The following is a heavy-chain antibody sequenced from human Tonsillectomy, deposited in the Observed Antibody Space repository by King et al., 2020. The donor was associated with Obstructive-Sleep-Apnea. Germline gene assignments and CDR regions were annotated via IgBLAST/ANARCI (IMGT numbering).Heavy chain of an antibody. CDR3: AKDLSSGWYSPQDY. V-gene: IGHV3-9*01. D-gene: IGHD6-19*01. Sequence: VQLVESGGGLVQPGRSLRLSCAASGFTFDDYAMHWVRQVPGKGLEWVSGISWHSGSIGYADSVKGRFTISRDNAKNSLYLQMNSLRGEDTAFYYCAKDLSSGWYSPQDYWGQGTLVTVSS. CDR2: ISWHSGSI. CDR1: GFTFDDYA. J-gene: IGHJ4*02.